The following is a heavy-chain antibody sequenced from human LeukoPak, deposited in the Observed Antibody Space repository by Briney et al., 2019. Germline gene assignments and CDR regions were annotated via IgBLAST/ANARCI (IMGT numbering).Heavy chain of an antibody. J-gene: IGHJ4*02. CDR2: INPNSGGT. Sequence: ASVKVSCKASGYTFTGYYMHWVRQAPGQGLEWMGWINPNSGGTNYAQKFQGRVTMTRDTSISTAYMELSRLRSDDTAVYYCARAVRMYYYDSSGYYPYWGQGTLVTVSS. V-gene: IGHV1-2*02. D-gene: IGHD3-22*01. CDR3: ARAVRMYYYDSSGYYPY. CDR1: GYTFTGYY.